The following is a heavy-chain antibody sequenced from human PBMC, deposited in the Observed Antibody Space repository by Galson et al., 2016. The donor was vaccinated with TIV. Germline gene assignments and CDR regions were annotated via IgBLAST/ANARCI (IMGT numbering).Heavy chain of an antibody. CDR3: ANFAANY. Sequence: SLRLSCAASGFTFSDYWMHWVRRAPGRGLEWLANIKQDGSVTFHAGAVKGRLAISRDNARNSLYLQMDSLRVDDTAVYYCANFAANYWGRGTLVTVSS. CDR2: IKQDGSVT. V-gene: IGHV3-7*01. CDR1: GFTFSDYW. D-gene: IGHD3-9*01. J-gene: IGHJ4*02.